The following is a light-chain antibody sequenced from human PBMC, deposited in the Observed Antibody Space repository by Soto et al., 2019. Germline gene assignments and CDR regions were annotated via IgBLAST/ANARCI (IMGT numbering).Light chain of an antibody. CDR3: PQTYSPPPT. J-gene: IGKJ1*01. CDR2: AAS. Sequence: NKRNQSPSAFSAPLGARLPITCRASQSSSTFLKWYQQKPGKAPNLLIFAASRLQSGVPSRFSGSGFGTDFTLTISRLQPEDFATYYCPQTYSPPPTFGQGTKV. CDR1: QSSSTF. V-gene: IGKV1-39*01.